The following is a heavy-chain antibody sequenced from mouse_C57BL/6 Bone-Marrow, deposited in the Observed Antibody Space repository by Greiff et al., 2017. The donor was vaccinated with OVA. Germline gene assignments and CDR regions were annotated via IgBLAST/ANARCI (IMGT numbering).Heavy chain of an antibody. CDR1: GFNIKNTY. Sequence: EVQLQQSVAELVRPGASVKLSCTASGFNIKNTYMHWVKQRPEQGLEWIGRIDPANGNTKYAPKFQGKATITADTSSNTAYLQLSSLTSEDTAIYYCVPSYGSPYWYFDVWGTGTTVTVSS. CDR2: IDPANGNT. J-gene: IGHJ1*03. D-gene: IGHD1-1*01. CDR3: VPSYGSPYWYFDV. V-gene: IGHV14-3*01.